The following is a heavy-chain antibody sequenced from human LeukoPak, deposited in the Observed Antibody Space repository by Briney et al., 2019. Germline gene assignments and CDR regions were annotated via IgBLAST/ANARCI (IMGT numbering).Heavy chain of an antibody. CDR2: IYYSGST. J-gene: IGHJ6*02. CDR3: ARGPHYHDSSGYSPSYSYAMDV. CDR1: GGSISGYY. D-gene: IGHD3-22*01. V-gene: IGHV4-59*01. Sequence: SETLSLTCTVSGGSISGYYWSWIRQPPGKGLEWIGYIYYSGSTNYNPSLRSRVTISVDTSKNQFSLDLRSVTAADTAVYYCARGPHYHDSSGYSPSYSYAMDVWGQGTTVTVSS.